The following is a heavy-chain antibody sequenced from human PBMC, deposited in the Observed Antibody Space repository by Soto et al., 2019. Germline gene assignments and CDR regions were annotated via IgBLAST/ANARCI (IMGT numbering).Heavy chain of an antibody. D-gene: IGHD3-10*01. J-gene: IGHJ4*02. CDR2: IYHSGST. V-gene: IGHV4-4*02. CDR1: SGSISSSNW. CDR3: ASDYYGSGSPPYY. Sequence: QVQLQESGPGLVKPSGTLSLTCAVSSGSISSSNWWGWVRQPPGKGLAWIGEIYHSGSTNYNPSLKSPVTISVDKSKNQFSLKLSSVTAADTAVYYCASDYYGSGSPPYYWGQGTLVTVSS.